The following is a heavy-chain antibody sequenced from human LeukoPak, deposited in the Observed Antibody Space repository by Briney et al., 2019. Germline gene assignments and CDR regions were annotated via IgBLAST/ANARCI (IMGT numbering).Heavy chain of an antibody. J-gene: IGHJ4*02. CDR2: IASDSTI. CDR1: GFTLSRLG. Sequence: GGSLRLSCAASGFTLSRLGMNWVRQAPGKGLEWVSYIASDSTIYYPDSVRGRFTIFRDNAKNSLYLQMSSLRDEDTAVYYCARDSPLIEPRPGGCDYWGQGTLVTVSS. CDR3: ARDSPLIEPRPGGCDY. D-gene: IGHD6-6*01. V-gene: IGHV3-48*02.